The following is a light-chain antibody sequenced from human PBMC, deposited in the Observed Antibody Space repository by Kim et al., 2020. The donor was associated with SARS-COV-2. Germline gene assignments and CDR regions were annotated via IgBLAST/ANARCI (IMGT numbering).Light chain of an antibody. CDR1: KLGDKH. CDR2: KDS. V-gene: IGLV3-1*01. Sequence: GAKGQRASITCTGDKLGDKHSRWYKPKPGQAPVLVIYKDSKRASRIPERISGSNTRTTATLTISGTQDMDEADYYCQAWDSSKVVFGGGTQLTVL. CDR3: QAWDSSKVV. J-gene: IGLJ2*01.